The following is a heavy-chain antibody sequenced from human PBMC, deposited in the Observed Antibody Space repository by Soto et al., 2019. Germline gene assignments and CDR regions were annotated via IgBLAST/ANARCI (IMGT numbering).Heavy chain of an antibody. CDR1: GFTFSSYA. V-gene: IGHV3-23*01. CDR2: VTGSGGGT. J-gene: IGHJ6*03. CDR3: APEPLYGSGRRRYFYDSMAV. Sequence: EVQLLESGGGLVQPGGSLRLSCAGSGFTFSSYAMSWVRQAPGKGLEWFSGVTGSGGGTFYADSVKGRFTISRDNSKNILYLQMNPIRPEDTAVYYWAPEPLYGSGRRRYFYDSMAVWGKGTTVTVSS. D-gene: IGHD3-10*01.